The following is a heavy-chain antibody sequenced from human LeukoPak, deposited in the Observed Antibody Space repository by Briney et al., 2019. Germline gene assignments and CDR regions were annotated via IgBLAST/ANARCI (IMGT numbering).Heavy chain of an antibody. CDR2: MNPNSGNK. D-gene: IGHD2-15*01. Sequence: ASVKVSCKASGYTFTSYDINWVRQATGQGLEWMGWMNPNSGNKGYAQKFQGRVTMTRNTSISTAYMELSSLRSEDTAVYYCARGYCSGGSCYLVENWFDFWGQGTLVTVSS. CDR1: GYTFTSYD. V-gene: IGHV1-8*01. J-gene: IGHJ5*01. CDR3: ARGYCSGGSCYLVENWFDF.